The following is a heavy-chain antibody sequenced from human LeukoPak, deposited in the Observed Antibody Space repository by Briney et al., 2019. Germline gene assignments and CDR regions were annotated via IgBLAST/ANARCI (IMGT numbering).Heavy chain of an antibody. D-gene: IGHD6-6*01. Sequence: GGSLRLSCAASGFTYSNYAMNWVRQAPGKGLEWVAGITGNGVSTYYADSVKGRFTISRDKSKNTLYLQMSSLRAEDTAVYYCAKDRDSSSPWYFDVWGRGTLVTVSS. CDR1: GFTYSNYA. CDR3: AKDRDSSSPWYFDV. J-gene: IGHJ2*01. CDR2: ITGNGVST. V-gene: IGHV3-23*01.